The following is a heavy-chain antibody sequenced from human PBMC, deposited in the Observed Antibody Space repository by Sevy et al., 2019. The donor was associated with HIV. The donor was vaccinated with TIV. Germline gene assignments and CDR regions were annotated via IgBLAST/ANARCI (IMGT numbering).Heavy chain of an antibody. J-gene: IGHJ4*02. Sequence: GGSLRLSCAASGFTFSRNGMHWVRQVPGKGLEWVALISYDGHSKNYADSVKGRFTISRDNSKNTVYLHMNSLRSEDTAVYYCAKESVSWYLDFWGQGTLVTVSS. V-gene: IGHV3-30*18. CDR3: AKESVSWYLDF. D-gene: IGHD6-13*01. CDR1: GFTFSRNG. CDR2: ISYDGHSK.